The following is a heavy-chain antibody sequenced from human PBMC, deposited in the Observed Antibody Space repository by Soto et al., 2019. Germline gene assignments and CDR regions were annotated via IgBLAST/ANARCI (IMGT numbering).Heavy chain of an antibody. Sequence: ASVKVSCKASGYTFTGYYMHWVRQAPGQGLEWMGWINPNSGGTNYAQKFQGRVTMTRDTSISTAYMELSRLRSDDTAVYYCARQQLVPHYYYYGMDVWGQGTTVTAP. V-gene: IGHV1-2*02. CDR2: INPNSGGT. J-gene: IGHJ6*02. CDR3: ARQQLVPHYYYYGMDV. CDR1: GYTFTGYY. D-gene: IGHD6-13*01.